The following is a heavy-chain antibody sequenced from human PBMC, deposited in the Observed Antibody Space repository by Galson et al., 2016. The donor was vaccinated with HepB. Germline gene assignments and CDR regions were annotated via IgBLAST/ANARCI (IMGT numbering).Heavy chain of an antibody. Sequence: SLRLSCAASGFNFNTFTMHWVRQAPGKGLECVSSIRGGSQHIYYADSVNGRFAISRDNAANFVFLEMNSLRVDDSGVYFCARQVAGLSDWGQGSLVIVTS. CDR3: ARQVAGLSD. J-gene: IGHJ4*02. CDR2: IRGGSQHI. CDR1: GFNFNTFT. D-gene: IGHD6-19*01. V-gene: IGHV3-21*06.